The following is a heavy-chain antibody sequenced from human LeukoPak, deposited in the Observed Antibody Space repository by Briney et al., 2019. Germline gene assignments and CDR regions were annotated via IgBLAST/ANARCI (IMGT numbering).Heavy chain of an antibody. CDR2: LYSDGST. J-gene: IGHJ4*02. V-gene: IGHV3-53*01. Sequence: GGTLRLSCAASGFTVSRNYMSWVRQAPGKGLEWVSVLYSDGSTYHADSVKGRFTISRDNSKNTLYLQMNSLRAEDTAVHYCARRYYDFWSGYYPHFDYWGQGTLVTVSS. CDR3: ARRYYDFWSGYYPHFDY. D-gene: IGHD3-3*01. CDR1: GFTVSRNY.